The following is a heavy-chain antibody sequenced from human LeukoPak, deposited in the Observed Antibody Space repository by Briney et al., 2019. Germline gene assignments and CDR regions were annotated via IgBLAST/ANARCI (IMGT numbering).Heavy chain of an antibody. D-gene: IGHD3-9*01. CDR3: ARDPDYESLTGYCRDY. CDR2: IIPILGMA. J-gene: IGHJ4*02. CDR1: GYTFTSYG. Sequence: SVKVSCKASGYTFTSYGISWVRQAPGQGLEWMGRIIPILGMANYAQRFQGRVTITADKSTSTAYMELSSLTSGDTAVYYCARDPDYESLTGYCRDYWGQGTLVTVS. V-gene: IGHV1-69*04.